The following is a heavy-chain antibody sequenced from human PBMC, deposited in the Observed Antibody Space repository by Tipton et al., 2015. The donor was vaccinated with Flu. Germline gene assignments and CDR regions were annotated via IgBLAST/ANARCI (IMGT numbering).Heavy chain of an antibody. CDR1: GFTFSSYW. J-gene: IGHJ6*02. V-gene: IGHV3-74*01. Sequence: SLRLSCAASGFTFSSYWMHWVRQVPGKGLVWVSHINSDGSSTTYADSVKGRFTISRDNAKNTLYLQMNSLRAEDTAVYYCARNPYYHTMGVWGQGTTVTVSS. CDR2: INSDGSST. CDR3: ARNPYYHTMGV.